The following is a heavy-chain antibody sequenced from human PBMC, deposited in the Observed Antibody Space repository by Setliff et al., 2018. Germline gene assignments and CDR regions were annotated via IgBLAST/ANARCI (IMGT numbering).Heavy chain of an antibody. CDR1: GGSISSSNW. D-gene: IGHD3-3*01. J-gene: IGHJ4*02. V-gene: IGHV4-4*02. CDR3: ARRFNFWSGYSDY. Sequence: SETLSLTCAVSGGSISSSNWWSWVRQPPGKGLEWIGEIYHSGSTNYNPSLKSRVTISVDTSKNQFSLKLTSVTAADTAVYYCARRFNFWSGYSDYWGQGTLVTVSS. CDR2: IYHSGST.